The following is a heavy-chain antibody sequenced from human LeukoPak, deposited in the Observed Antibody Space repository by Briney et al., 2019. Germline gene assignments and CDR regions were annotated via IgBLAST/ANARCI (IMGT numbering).Heavy chain of an antibody. Sequence: GGSLRLSCAASGFSFRNYWLGWVRQAPGKGLEWVANTKPDGSAEYYADSVRGRFSTSRDNANNLLYLQMNSLRAEDTAVYYCARDGGLHTNFDYWGQGTLVTVSS. CDR3: ARDGGLHTNFDY. V-gene: IGHV3-7*01. D-gene: IGHD2-15*01. CDR2: TKPDGSAE. CDR1: GFSFRNYW. J-gene: IGHJ4*02.